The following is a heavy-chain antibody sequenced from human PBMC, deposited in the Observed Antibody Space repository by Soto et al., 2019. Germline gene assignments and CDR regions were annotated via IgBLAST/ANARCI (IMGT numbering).Heavy chain of an antibody. CDR2: MYHSGNT. V-gene: IGHV4-4*02. Sequence: QVHLQESGPGLVRPSGTLSLTCAFSGGSISSDNWWTWIRQPPGKGLEWIGEMYHSGNTNYNPSLKSRVTISVDKSTNQFSLKVTSVSAADTALYYCARASASSMLRGVVINWGQGTLVTVSS. D-gene: IGHD3-10*01. CDR3: ARASASSMLRGVVIN. CDR1: GGSISSDNW. J-gene: IGHJ4*02.